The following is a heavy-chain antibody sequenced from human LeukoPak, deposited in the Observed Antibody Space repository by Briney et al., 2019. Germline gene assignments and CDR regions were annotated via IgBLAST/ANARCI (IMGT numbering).Heavy chain of an antibody. V-gene: IGHV3-15*01. CDR2: IKSKTDGGTT. CDR3: TTFVDTAMVSIRLRYYYYYMDV. Sequence: GGSLRLSCAASGFTFSSAWMSWVRQAPGKGLEWVGRIKSKTDGGTTDYAAPVKGRFTISRDDSKNTLYLQMNSLKTEDTAVYYCTTFVDTAMVSIRLRYYYYYMDVWGKGTTVTVSS. J-gene: IGHJ6*03. D-gene: IGHD5-18*01. CDR1: GFTFSSAW.